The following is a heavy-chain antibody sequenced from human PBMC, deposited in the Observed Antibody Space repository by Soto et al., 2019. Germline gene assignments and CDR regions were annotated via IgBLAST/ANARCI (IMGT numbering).Heavy chain of an antibody. CDR2: IYYSGST. CDR1: YY. Sequence: YYWGWIRQPPGKGLEWIGSIYYSGSTYYNPSLKSRVTISVDTSKNQFSLKLSSVTAADTAVYYCARQFIPDIVVVVAATGWFDPWGQGTLVTVSS. V-gene: IGHV4-39*01. J-gene: IGHJ5*02. CDR3: ARQFIPDIVVVVAATGWFDP. D-gene: IGHD2-15*01.